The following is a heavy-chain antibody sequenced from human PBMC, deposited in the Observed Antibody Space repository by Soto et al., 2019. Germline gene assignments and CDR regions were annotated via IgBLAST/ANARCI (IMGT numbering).Heavy chain of an antibody. CDR3: ARSGPVGYFTNGVCYDPMHYDY. CDR2: IYYSGST. CDR1: GGSISSYY. J-gene: IGHJ4*01. V-gene: IGHV4-59*01. Sequence: SETLSLTCTVSGGSISSYYWRWIRQPPGKGLEWIGYIYYSGSTNYNPSLKSRVTISVDTSKNQFSLKLSSVTAADTAVYYCARSGPVGYFTNGVCYDPMHYDYWGQGTLVTVSA. D-gene: IGHD2-8*01.